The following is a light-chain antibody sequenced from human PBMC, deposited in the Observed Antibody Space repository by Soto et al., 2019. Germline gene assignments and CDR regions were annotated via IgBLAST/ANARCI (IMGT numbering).Light chain of an antibody. CDR2: DVN. J-gene: IGLJ1*01. CDR3: ASFRSGTILV. Sequence: QSVLTQPAPVSGCTGQSGTIACTGTRSDIGESNFISWCQQSSGKAPRLLIYDVNNRPSRVSKRFSGSKAGNTASLTISGLLPDDAAAYFCASFRSGTILVFGSGTTGTVL. CDR1: RSDIGESNF. V-gene: IGLV2-14*01.